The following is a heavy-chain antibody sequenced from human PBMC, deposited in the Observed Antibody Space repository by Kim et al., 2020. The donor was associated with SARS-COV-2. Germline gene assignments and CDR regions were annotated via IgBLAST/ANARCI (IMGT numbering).Heavy chain of an antibody. Sequence: GGSLRLSCAASGFTFSSYAMSWVRQAPGKGLEWVSAISGSGGSTYYADSVKGRFTISRDNSKNTLYLQMNSLRAEDTAVYYCAKGGWLEDYYYYGMDVWGQGTTVTVSS. D-gene: IGHD6-19*01. CDR3: AKGGWLEDYYYYGMDV. CDR2: ISGSGGST. V-gene: IGHV3-23*01. J-gene: IGHJ6*02. CDR1: GFTFSSYA.